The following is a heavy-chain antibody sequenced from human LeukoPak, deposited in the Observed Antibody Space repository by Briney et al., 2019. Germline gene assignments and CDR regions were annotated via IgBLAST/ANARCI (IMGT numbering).Heavy chain of an antibody. CDR2: ISTYHGDT. Sequence: ASVKVSCKASGYTFNNYGISWVRQAPGQGLEWMGWISTYHGDTNYAQKLQGRVTMTTDTSTSTAYMELRSLRSGDTAVYYCARAGNWNDNVYSYYYYMDVWGKGTTVTVSS. J-gene: IGHJ6*03. D-gene: IGHD1-1*01. CDR1: GYTFNNYG. CDR3: ARAGNWNDNVYSYYYYMDV. V-gene: IGHV1-18*01.